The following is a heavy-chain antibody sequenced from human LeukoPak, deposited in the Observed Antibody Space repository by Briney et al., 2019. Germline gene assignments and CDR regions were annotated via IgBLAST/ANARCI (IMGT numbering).Heavy chain of an antibody. CDR3: ARHSLGTPPYYYDSSGYSYFDY. J-gene: IGHJ4*02. D-gene: IGHD3-22*01. V-gene: IGHV4-34*01. CDR1: GGSFSGYY. CDR2: INHSGST. Sequence: PSETLSLTCAVYGGSFSGYYWSWIRQPPGKGLEWIGEINHSGSTYYNPSLKSRVTISVDTSKNQFSLKLSSVTAADTAVYYCARHSLGTPPYYYDSSGYSYFDYWGQGTLVTVSS.